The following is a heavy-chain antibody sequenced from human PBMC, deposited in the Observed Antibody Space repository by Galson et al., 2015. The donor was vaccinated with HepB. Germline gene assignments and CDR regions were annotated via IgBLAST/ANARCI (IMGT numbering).Heavy chain of an antibody. D-gene: IGHD1/OR15-1a*01. CDR2: INAGSGNT. Sequence: SVKVSCKASGYIFTTYAMHWVRQAPGQRLEWMGWINAGSGNTEYSQKFQGRVSITRDTSATTAYMELSSLRSDDTAVYYCARGGVREHTAERYYGMDVWGQGTTVTVSS. CDR3: ARGGVREHTAERYYGMDV. CDR1: GYIFTTYA. J-gene: IGHJ6*02. V-gene: IGHV1-3*01.